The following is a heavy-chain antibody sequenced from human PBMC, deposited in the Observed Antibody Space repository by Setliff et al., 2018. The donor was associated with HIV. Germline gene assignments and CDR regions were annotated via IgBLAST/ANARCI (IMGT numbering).Heavy chain of an antibody. CDR3: AIVTELDYYGGSGPTHLLFDS. Sequence: GASVKVSCKASGYTFTRYFMHCVRQAPGQGLEWLGMINPSGGSTWYAQKFQGRVTMTGDTSTNTLYMELSSLRSEDTAVYYCAIVTELDYYGGSGPTHLLFDSWGQGTLVTVS. J-gene: IGHJ4*02. D-gene: IGHD3-22*01. CDR1: GYTFTRYF. V-gene: IGHV1-46*01. CDR2: INPSGGST.